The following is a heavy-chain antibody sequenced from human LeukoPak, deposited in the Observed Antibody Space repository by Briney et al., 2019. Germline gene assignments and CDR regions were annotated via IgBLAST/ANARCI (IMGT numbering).Heavy chain of an antibody. CDR1: GVTFGDYG. D-gene: IGHD2-2*01. Sequence: GGSLRLSCVASGVTFGDYGMDWVRQAPGKGLEWVSSINSRSTFMWYADSVKGRFTISRDNARNSLYLQMNSLRAEDTAVYYCARGPRYCSSTSCYDYWGQGTLVTVSS. CDR3: ARGPRYCSSTSCYDY. CDR2: INSRSTFM. V-gene: IGHV3-21*01. J-gene: IGHJ4*02.